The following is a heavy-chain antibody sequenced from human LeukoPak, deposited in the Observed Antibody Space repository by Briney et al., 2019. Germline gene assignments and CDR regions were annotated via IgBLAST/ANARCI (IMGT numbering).Heavy chain of an antibody. Sequence: GGSLRLSCATFGFAFNTYGMHWVRQAPGKGLEWVAFVSLDGGTQNYADSVKGRFTISRDNSKNTVSLEMNSLRAEDTAIYYCAKDWGSGSYRFYYYMDVWGKGTTVTVSS. CDR3: AKDWGSGSYRFYYYMDV. V-gene: IGHV3-30*02. J-gene: IGHJ6*03. CDR1: GFAFNTYG. CDR2: VSLDGGTQ. D-gene: IGHD3-10*01.